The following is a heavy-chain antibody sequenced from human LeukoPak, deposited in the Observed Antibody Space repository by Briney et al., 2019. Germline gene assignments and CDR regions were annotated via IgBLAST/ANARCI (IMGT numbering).Heavy chain of an antibody. V-gene: IGHV3-53*01. J-gene: IGHJ1*01. Sequence: GGSLRFSCAASGFTVSSHHMSWVRQAPGKGLEWVSVIYSGGSTYYADSVKGRFTISRDNSKNTLYLQMNSLRAEDTAVYYCARTDSSGYYWWYFQHWGQGTLVTVSS. CDR2: IYSGGST. CDR3: ARTDSSGYYWWYFQH. D-gene: IGHD3-22*01. CDR1: GFTVSSHH.